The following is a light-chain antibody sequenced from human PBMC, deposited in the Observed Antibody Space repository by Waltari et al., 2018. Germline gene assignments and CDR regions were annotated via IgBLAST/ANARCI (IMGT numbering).Light chain of an antibody. CDR2: DVS. V-gene: IGLV2-14*01. J-gene: IGLJ3*02. CDR1: SSDVGAYNY. Sequence: QSALTQPASVSGSPGQSITISCPGTSSDVGAYNYVSWYQQHPGKVPKLLIFDVSNRPSGVSNRFSGSKSGNTASLTISGLQAEDESDYYCCSFTSRSTWVFGGGTKLTVL. CDR3: CSFTSRSTWV.